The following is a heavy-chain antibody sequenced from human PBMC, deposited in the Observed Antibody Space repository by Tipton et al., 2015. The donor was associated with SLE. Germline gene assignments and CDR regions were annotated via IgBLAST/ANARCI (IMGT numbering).Heavy chain of an antibody. V-gene: IGHV4-30-2*01. D-gene: IGHD2-15*01. Sequence: LLLSFSVSGGSISSGGYSWSWIRQPPGKGLEWVGFIYHSGSTYYNPSLKSRVSISVDRSKNHLTLMLTSVTAADTAVYYCARSSGDSLYYFNYWGQGALVTVSS. CDR1: GGSISSGGYS. CDR3: ARSSGDSLYYFNY. J-gene: IGHJ4*02. CDR2: IYHSGST.